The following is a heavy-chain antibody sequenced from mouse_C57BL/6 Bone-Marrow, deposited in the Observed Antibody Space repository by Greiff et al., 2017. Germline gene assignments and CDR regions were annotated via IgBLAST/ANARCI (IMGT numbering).Heavy chain of an antibody. CDR2: IDPSDSYT. V-gene: IGHV1-69*01. CDR1: GYTFTSYW. J-gene: IGHJ1*03. CDR3: AIVYGSTYWYFDV. Sequence: QVQLKQPGAELVMPGASVKLSCKASGYTFTSYWMHWVKQRPGQGLEWIGEIDPSDSYTNYNQKFKGKSTLTVDKSSSTAYMQLSSLTSEDSAVYYCAIVYGSTYWYFDVWGTGTTVTVSS. D-gene: IGHD1-1*01.